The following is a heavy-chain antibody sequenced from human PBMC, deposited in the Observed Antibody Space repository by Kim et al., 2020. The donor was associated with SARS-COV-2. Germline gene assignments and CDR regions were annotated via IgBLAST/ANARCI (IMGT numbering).Heavy chain of an antibody. CDR3: ANPGLAVAGTGAFDI. V-gene: IGHV1-69*01. Sequence: QKFQGRVTITADESTSTAYMELSSLRSEDTAVYYCANPGLAVAGTGAFDIWGQGTMVTVSS. D-gene: IGHD6-19*01. J-gene: IGHJ3*02.